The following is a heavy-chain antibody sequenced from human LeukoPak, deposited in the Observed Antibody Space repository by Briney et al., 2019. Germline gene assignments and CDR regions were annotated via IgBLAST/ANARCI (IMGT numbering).Heavy chain of an antibody. CDR3: ARWVGSGYYFDY. J-gene: IGHJ4*02. D-gene: IGHD3-10*01. CDR2: ISSSSSCT. Sequence: GGSLRLSCAASGFTFSSYSMNWVRQAPGKGLEWVSSISSSSSCTYYADSVKGRFIISRDNAKNSLYLQMNSLRAEDTAVYYCARWVGSGYYFDYWGQGTLVTVSS. CDR1: GFTFSSYS. V-gene: IGHV3-21*01.